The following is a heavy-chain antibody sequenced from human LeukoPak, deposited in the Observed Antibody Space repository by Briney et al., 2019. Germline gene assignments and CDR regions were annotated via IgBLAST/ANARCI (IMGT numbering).Heavy chain of an antibody. J-gene: IGHJ4*02. Sequence: GGSLRLSCAASGFTLSTYTMSWVRQAPGKGLEWVSAFNIGGGTSYADSVKGRFTISRDNSKNTLYLQMNSLRAEDAAVYYCAKGRDCSGGSCSYRPFDYWGQGTLVTVSS. CDR3: AKGRDCSGGSCSYRPFDY. CDR2: FNIGGGT. V-gene: IGHV3-23*01. CDR1: GFTLSTYT. D-gene: IGHD2-15*01.